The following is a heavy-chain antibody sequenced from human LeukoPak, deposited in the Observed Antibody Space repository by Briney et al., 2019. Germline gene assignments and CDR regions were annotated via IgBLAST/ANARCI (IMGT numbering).Heavy chain of an antibody. CDR1: YGSVSSSNY. Sequence: PSETLSLTCTVSYGSVSSSNYWGWIRQPPGKGLEWLGSIYYSGSTHYNPSLKSRVTISVDTSKNQFSLKLRSVTAADTAVYYCARESHFWCGLNDYWGQGTLVTVSS. V-gene: IGHV4-39*07. CDR2: IYYSGST. CDR3: ARESHFWCGLNDY. J-gene: IGHJ4*02. D-gene: IGHD3-3*02.